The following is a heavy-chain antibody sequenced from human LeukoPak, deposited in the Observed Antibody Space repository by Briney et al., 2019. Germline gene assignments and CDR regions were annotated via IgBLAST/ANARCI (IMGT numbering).Heavy chain of an antibody. Sequence: PGEPLSLPCAVSGFTLSSYYMSWVRQPPGKGLEWVGLIYRSGSTYYAASLKGRFTISRDNSKNTLYLHMHSLTPADTAVSYCSKGYNYAYEKGGQGTLVTVSS. CDR1: GFTLSSYY. CDR3: SKGYNYAYEK. J-gene: IGHJ4*02. D-gene: IGHD5-18*01. CDR2: IYRSGST. V-gene: IGHV3-53*01.